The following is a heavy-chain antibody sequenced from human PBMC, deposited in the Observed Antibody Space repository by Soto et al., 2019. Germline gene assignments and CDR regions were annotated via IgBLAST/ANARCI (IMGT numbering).Heavy chain of an antibody. V-gene: IGHV4-59*01. CDR3: ARDRAAGVDY. D-gene: IGHD6-13*01. CDR1: EGSISSYY. J-gene: IGHJ4*02. CDR2: IYYSGST. Sequence: SETLSLTCSVSEGSISSYYWSWIRQPPGKGLEWIGYIYYSGSTNHNPSLKSRVTISVDTSKNQFSLKLSSVTAADTAVYYCARDRAAGVDYWGQGTLVTVSS.